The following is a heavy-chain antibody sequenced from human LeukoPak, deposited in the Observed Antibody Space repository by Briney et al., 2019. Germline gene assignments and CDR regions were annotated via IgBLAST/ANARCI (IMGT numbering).Heavy chain of an antibody. D-gene: IGHD3-3*01. CDR2: MNPNSGNT. CDR1: GYTFTSYD. J-gene: IGHJ5*02. CDR3: ASRSGDFWSGYYSP. V-gene: IGHV1-8*01. Sequence: ASVKVSCKASGYTFTSYDINWVRQATGQGLEWMGWMNPNSGNTGYAQKFQGRVTMTGNTSISTAYMELSSLRSEDTAVYYCASRSGDFWSGYYSPWGQGTLVTVSS.